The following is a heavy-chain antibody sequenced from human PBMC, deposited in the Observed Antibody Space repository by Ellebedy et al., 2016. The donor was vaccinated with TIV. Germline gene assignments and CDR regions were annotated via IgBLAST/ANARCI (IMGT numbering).Heavy chain of an antibody. D-gene: IGHD2-2*01. Sequence: AASVNVSCKTSGYTFTDYHIHWVRQAPGQGLEWMGWIYPSRGDTQYAQKFQGRVTMTRDTSITTAYMELNRLTSDDTAVYYCASVTFSSLSPFDYWGQGTLVTVTS. CDR2: IYPSRGDT. CDR3: ASVTFSSLSPFDY. CDR1: GYTFTDYH. V-gene: IGHV1-2*02. J-gene: IGHJ4*02.